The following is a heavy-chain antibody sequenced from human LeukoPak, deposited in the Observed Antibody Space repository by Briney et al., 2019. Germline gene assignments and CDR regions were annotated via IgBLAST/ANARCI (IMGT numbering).Heavy chain of an antibody. CDR2: INHSGST. V-gene: IGHV4-34*01. Sequence: SETLSLTCTVSGGSISGYYWSWIRQPPGKGLEWIGEINHSGSTNYNPSLKSRVTISVDTSKNQFSLKLSSVTAADTAVYYCARGKWWLLIAGYYFDYWGQGTLVTVSS. J-gene: IGHJ4*02. CDR3: ARGKWWLLIAGYYFDY. D-gene: IGHD2-15*01. CDR1: GGSISGYY.